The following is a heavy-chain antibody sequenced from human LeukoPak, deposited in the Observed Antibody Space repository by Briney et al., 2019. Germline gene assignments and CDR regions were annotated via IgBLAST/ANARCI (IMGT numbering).Heavy chain of an antibody. J-gene: IGHJ6*03. CDR3: ARRLSYYYYYYMDV. D-gene: IGHD2/OR15-2a*01. V-gene: IGHV4-59*12. Sequence: ETLSLTCTVAGGSISSYYWSWIRQPPGKGLQWIGYISYSGSTNYNPSLKSRVTISVDTSKNQFSLKLSSVTPADTAVYYCARRLSYYYYYYMDVWGKGTTVTISS. CDR1: GGSISSYY. CDR2: ISYSGST.